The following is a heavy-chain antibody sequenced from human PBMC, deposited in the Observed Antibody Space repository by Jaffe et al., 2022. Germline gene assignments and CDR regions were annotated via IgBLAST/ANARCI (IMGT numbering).Heavy chain of an antibody. J-gene: IGHJ5*02. D-gene: IGHD3-3*01. CDR3: ARAGLEYYDFWSGYSQPYPYNWFDP. CDR2: INPNSGGT. V-gene: IGHV1-2*06. Sequence: QVQLVQSGAEVKKPGASVKVSCKASGYTFTGYYMHWVRQAPGQGLEWMGRINPNSGGTNYAQKFQGRVTMTRDTSISTAYMELSRLRSDDTAVYYCARAGLEYYDFWSGYSQPYPYNWFDPWGQGTLVTVSS. CDR1: GYTFTGYY.